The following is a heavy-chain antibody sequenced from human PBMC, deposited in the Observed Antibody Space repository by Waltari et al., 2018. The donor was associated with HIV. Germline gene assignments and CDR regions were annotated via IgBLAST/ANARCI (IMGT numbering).Heavy chain of an antibody. V-gene: IGHV1-69*01. J-gene: IGHJ3*02. Sequence: QLQPVQSGAEVTKPGSSVNVACKASGVTFSNSPINGVRQAPGQGLEWMGGIIPIFGSPNYAQKFQGRVTITADESTSTVYMKLSSLRSEDTAVYYCASASRDTAMGAFDIWGQGTMVTVSS. CDR3: ASASRDTAMGAFDI. CDR2: IIPIFGSP. D-gene: IGHD5-18*01. CDR1: GVTFSNSP.